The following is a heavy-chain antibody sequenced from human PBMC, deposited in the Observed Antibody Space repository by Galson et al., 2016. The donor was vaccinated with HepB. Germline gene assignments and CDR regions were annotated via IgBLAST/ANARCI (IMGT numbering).Heavy chain of an antibody. CDR2: TRNKANGYTT. CDR3: ARAADSSGGACYPAFDH. Sequence: SLRLSCAASGFTFSDYYMDWVRQTPGKGLEWVGRTRNKANGYTTEYAASVKGRLSISRDDSKNSLYLQMNSLRSEDTAVYYCARAADSSGGACYPAFDHWGQGTLVTVSS. CDR1: GFTFSDYY. V-gene: IGHV3-72*01. D-gene: IGHD2-15*01. J-gene: IGHJ4*02.